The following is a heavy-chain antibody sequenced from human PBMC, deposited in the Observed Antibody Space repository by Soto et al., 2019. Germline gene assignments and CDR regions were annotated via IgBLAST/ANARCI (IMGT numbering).Heavy chain of an antibody. Sequence: QVQLVPSGAGVKKPGASVKVSCKASGYTFSTYGISWARQAPGQGLEWMGGISAYNGNSRNTQKLQGRVTMTTVTATDSAYMEVRSLRSDDTAVYFCVRHGRVGVMKFDYHNGMDVWGQGTTVTVTS. CDR3: VRHGRVGVMKFDYHNGMDV. CDR2: ISAYNGNS. CDR1: GYTFSTYG. D-gene: IGHD2-8*01. V-gene: IGHV1-18*01. J-gene: IGHJ6*02.